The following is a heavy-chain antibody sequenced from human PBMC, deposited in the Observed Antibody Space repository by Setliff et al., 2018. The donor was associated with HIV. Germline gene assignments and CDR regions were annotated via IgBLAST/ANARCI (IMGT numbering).Heavy chain of an antibody. Sequence: PSETLSLTCTVSGGSISSGSYYWGWIRQPPGKGLEWIGSIYYSGSAYYNPSLKSRVTISVDTSKNQFSLKLNSVTAADTAVFYCARHRVITGSFDYWGQGTLVTVSS. CDR2: IYYSGSA. V-gene: IGHV4-39*01. CDR3: ARHRVITGSFDY. CDR1: GGSISSGSYY. D-gene: IGHD3-10*01. J-gene: IGHJ4*02.